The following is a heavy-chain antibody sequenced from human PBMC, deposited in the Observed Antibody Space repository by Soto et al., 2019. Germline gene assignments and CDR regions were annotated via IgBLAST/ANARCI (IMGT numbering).Heavy chain of an antibody. J-gene: IGHJ4*02. CDR3: AKGSLLRYFDWLLFDYFDY. CDR1: GFTFSSYG. CDR2: ISYDGSNK. Sequence: QVQLVESGGGVVQPGRSLRLSCAASGFTFSSYGMHWVRQAPGKGLEWVAVISYDGSNKYYADSVKGRFTISRDNSKNTLYLQMNSLRAEDTAVYYCAKGSLLRYFDWLLFDYFDYWGQGTLVTVSS. V-gene: IGHV3-30*18. D-gene: IGHD3-9*01.